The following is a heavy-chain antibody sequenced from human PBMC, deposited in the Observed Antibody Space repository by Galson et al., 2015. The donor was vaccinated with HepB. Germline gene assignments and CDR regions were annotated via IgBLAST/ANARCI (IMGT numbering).Heavy chain of an antibody. D-gene: IGHD3-10*01. J-gene: IGHJ4*02. V-gene: IGHV4-31*02. CDR2: IYYSGST. CDR3: ARVGSGRAWFGELLNIPYYFDY. Sequence: WIRQHPGKGLAWIGYIYYSGSTYHNPSLKSRITISVNTSKNQFSLKLSSVTAADTAVYYCARVGSGRAWFGELLNIPYYFDYWGQGTLVTVSS.